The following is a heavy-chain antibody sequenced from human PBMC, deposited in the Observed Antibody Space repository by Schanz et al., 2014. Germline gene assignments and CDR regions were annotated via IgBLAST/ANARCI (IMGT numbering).Heavy chain of an antibody. CDR2: ISYDGSSK. D-gene: IGHD1-1*01. J-gene: IGHJ4*02. Sequence: QVQLVESGGGLVKPGGSLRLSCAASGFIFSNSWMSWVRQAPGKGLEWVALISYDGSSKNQADSVKSRFTISRDNYKNALYLQMDGLRVEDTSVYYCMDMGRNTSHYFDHWGQGTLVTVSS. CDR1: GFIFSNSW. CDR3: MDMGRNTSHYFDH. V-gene: IGHV3-33*08.